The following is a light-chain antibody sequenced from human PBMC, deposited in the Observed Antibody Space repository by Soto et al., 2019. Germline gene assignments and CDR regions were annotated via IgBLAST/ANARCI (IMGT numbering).Light chain of an antibody. CDR1: QSLSGW. CDR2: KTS. J-gene: IGKJ2*01. CDR3: QQYISYHYT. V-gene: IGKV1-5*03. Sequence: DIQMTQSPSTLSASIGDRVTISCRASQSLSGWLAWYQQKPGKAPSLLIYKTSNLESGVPSRFSGSGSGTEFTLTISSLQPDDFATYYCQQYISYHYTFGQGTNLNIK.